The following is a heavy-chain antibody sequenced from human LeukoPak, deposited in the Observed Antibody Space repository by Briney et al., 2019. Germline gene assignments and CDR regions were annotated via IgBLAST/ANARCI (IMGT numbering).Heavy chain of an antibody. D-gene: IGHD2/OR15-2a*01. Sequence: GGSLRLSCAASGFSFSSCGMYWVRQAPGKGLEWVAIIWYDGNNKYYADAVKGRFTISRDNSKNTVYLQMDSLRAEDTAVYYCARDNIRGAYYLDYWGRGTRVTVSS. CDR1: GFSFSSCG. CDR3: ARDNIRGAYYLDY. J-gene: IGHJ4*02. V-gene: IGHV3-33*01. CDR2: IWYDGNNK.